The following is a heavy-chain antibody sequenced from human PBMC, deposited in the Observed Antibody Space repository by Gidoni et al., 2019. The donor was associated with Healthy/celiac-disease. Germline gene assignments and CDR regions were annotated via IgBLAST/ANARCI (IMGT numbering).Heavy chain of an antibody. CDR1: GFSLSTSGVG. CDR2: IYWNDDK. J-gene: IGHJ4*02. D-gene: IGHD3-22*01. V-gene: IGHV2-5*01. CDR3: ARGSGYYSPLDY. Sequence: QITLKESGPTMVKPTQPLTLTCPFSGFSLSTSGVGVGWIRQPPGKALEWLALIYWNDDKRYSPSLKSRLTITKDTSKNQVVLTMTNMDPVDTATYYCARGSGYYSPLDYWGQGTLVTVSS.